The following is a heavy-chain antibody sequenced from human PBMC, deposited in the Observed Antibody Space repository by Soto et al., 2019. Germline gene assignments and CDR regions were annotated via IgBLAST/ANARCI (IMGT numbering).Heavy chain of an antibody. V-gene: IGHV3-23*01. J-gene: IGHJ4*02. Sequence: GGSLRLSCAASGFICSSYDMSWVRRAPGKGLEWVSTILVSDSTHYEDSVRGRFTISRDRSKNTVYLQMDSLRAEDTAVYYCAKVKPGIQQWLVYFDYWGQGTLVTVSS. CDR3: AKVKPGIQQWLVYFDY. D-gene: IGHD6-19*01. CDR1: GFICSSYD. CDR2: ILVSDST.